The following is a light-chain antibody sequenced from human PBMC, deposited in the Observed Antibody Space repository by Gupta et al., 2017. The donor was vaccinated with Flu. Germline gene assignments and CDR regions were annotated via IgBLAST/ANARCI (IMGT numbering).Light chain of an antibody. J-gene: IGKJ1*01. CDR3: MHGEHGPPPWR. CDR2: DVS. CDR1: RSLVYNDGNTY. V-gene: IGKV2-30*01. Sequence: LGQPASIACTSSRSLVYNDGNTYLNWFRQRPGQAPRRLIYDVSKRDSGVPDRFSGSGSGTIFTLKISRGDAEDVGVYYCMHGEHGPPPWRFGQGTKVEIK.